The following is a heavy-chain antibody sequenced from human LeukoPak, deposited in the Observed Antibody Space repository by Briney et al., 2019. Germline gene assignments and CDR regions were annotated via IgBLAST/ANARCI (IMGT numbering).Heavy chain of an antibody. Sequence: PSETLSLTCTVSGGSINNYYWSWVRQPPGAGLEWLAYIYYTGSTNYNPSLKTRLTISVDTSKNQFSLRLNSVTAADTAVYYCARHVPVTNGWVDYWGQGTLVTVSS. CDR2: IYYTGST. CDR3: ARHVPVTNGWVDY. D-gene: IGHD4-17*01. V-gene: IGHV4-59*08. J-gene: IGHJ4*02. CDR1: GGSINNYY.